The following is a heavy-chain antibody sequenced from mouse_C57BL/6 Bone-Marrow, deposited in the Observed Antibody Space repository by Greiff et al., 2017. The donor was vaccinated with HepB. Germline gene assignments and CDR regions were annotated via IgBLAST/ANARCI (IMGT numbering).Heavy chain of an antibody. CDR3: ARFDGYYSWFAY. J-gene: IGHJ3*01. V-gene: IGHV1-69*01. CDR2: IDPSDSYT. D-gene: IGHD2-3*01. Sequence: QVQLQQPGAELVMPGASVKLSCKASGYTFTSYWMHWVKQRPGQGLEWIGEIDPSDSYTNYNQKFKGKSTLTVDKSSSTAYMQLSSLTSEDSAVYYCARFDGYYSWFAYWGQGTLVTVSA. CDR1: GYTFTSYW.